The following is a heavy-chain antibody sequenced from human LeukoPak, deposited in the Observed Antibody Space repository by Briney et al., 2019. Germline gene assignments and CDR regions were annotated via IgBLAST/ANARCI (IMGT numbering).Heavy chain of an antibody. V-gene: IGHV3-74*01. J-gene: IGHJ4*02. CDR3: ARGRPHGNDY. Sequence: GGSLRLSCAASEFTFSAYWMHWVRQAPGKRLVWVSRIASDGSSTTYADSVKGRFSISRDNAKNTLYLQMNSLRVEDTAVYYCARGRPHGNDYWGQGTLVTVSS. CDR2: IASDGSST. CDR1: EFTFSAYW. D-gene: IGHD4-23*01.